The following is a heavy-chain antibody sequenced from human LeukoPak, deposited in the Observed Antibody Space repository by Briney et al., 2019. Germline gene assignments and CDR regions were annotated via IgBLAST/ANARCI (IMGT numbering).Heavy chain of an antibody. V-gene: IGHV3-30-3*01. CDR3: AREARLKSTNGVPRPELDY. CDR1: GFTFSSYA. CDR2: ISYDGSNK. Sequence: GRSLRLSCAASGFTFSSYAMHWVRQAPGKGLEWVAVISYDGSNKYYADSVKGRFTISRDNSKNTLYLQMNSLRAEDTAVYYCAREARLKSTNGVPRPELDYWGQGTLVTVPS. J-gene: IGHJ4*02. D-gene: IGHD2-8*01.